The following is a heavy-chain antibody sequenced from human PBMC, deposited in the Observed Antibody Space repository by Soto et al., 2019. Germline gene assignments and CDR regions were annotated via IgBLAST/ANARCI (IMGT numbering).Heavy chain of an antibody. Sequence: SQPLSLTCAISGDRVSSNSAAWNWIRQSPSRGLEWLGRTYYRSKWYNDYAVSVKSRITIDPDTSKNQFSLQLNSVTPEDTAVYFCARLRDYYDSSGYFSEALDFWGQGTLVTVSS. CDR2: TYYRSKWYN. CDR3: ARLRDYYDSSGYFSEALDF. D-gene: IGHD3-22*01. V-gene: IGHV6-1*01. J-gene: IGHJ4*02. CDR1: GDRVSSNSAA.